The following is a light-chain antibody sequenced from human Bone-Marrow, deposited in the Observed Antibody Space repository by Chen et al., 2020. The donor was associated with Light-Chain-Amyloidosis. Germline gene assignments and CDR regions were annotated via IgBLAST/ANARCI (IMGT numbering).Light chain of an antibody. J-gene: IGLJ3*02. V-gene: IGLV3-21*02. Sequence: SYVLTQPSSVSVAPGQTATIACGGNNIGSTSVHWYQQTQGQAPLLVVYDDSDRPSGIPERLSCSNSGNTATLTISRVEAGDEADYYCQVWDRSRDRPVFGGGTKLTVL. CDR1: NIGSTS. CDR3: QVWDRSRDRPV. CDR2: DDS.